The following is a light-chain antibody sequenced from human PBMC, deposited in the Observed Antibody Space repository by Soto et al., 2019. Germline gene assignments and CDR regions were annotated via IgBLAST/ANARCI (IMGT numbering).Light chain of an antibody. J-gene: IGKJ5*01. Sequence: DIQITQSPSTLSSSVVERFTITCRASQSISSWLAWYQQKPGKAPKLLIYKASSLESGVPSRFSGSGSGTDFTLTISSLQPEDFATYYCQQLNSYPITFGQGTRLEIK. CDR2: KAS. CDR1: QSISSW. CDR3: QQLNSYPIT. V-gene: IGKV1-5*03.